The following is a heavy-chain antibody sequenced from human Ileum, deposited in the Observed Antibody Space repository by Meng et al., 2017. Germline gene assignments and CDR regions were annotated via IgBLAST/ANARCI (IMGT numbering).Heavy chain of an antibody. J-gene: IGHJ4*02. V-gene: IGHV3-23*01. D-gene: IGHD5-18*01. Sequence: GESLKISCAASGFTFSSCAMSWVRQAPGKGLEWVSSITGSGGTTYYADSVKGRFTISRDNSKNTLYLQMNSLRAEDTALYYCAKRYSYVDYWGPGTLVTVSS. CDR3: AKRYSYVDY. CDR2: ITGSGGTT. CDR1: GFTFSSCA.